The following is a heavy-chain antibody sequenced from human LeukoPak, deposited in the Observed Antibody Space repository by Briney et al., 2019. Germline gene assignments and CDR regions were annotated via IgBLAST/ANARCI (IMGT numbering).Heavy chain of an antibody. J-gene: IGHJ4*02. CDR1: GGSISSSLW. D-gene: IGHD5-24*01. V-gene: IGHV4-4*02. CDR3: ARAQSNQMATKI. Sequence: SGTLSLTCTVSGGSISSSLWWTWVRQPPGKGLEWIGEIYHDGTTNYQSSLRSRATISLDKSKNQFSLKLSSVTAADTAVYYCARAQSNQMATKIWGQGTLVTVSS. CDR2: IYHDGTT.